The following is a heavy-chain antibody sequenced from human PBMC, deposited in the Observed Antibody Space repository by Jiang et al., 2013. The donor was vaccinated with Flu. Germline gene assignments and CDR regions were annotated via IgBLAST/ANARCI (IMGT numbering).Heavy chain of an antibody. Sequence: LSCAGSGFTVTNAWMIGSATQEGWSGCRIKSNADGGTTDYAPPVEGRFTISRDDSDNILHLQLNSLKIEDTALYYCTTEDILGASVYSGMDVWGLGTTVTVSS. CDR3: TTEDILGASVYSGMDV. V-gene: IGHV3-15*01. D-gene: IGHD1-26*01. CDR2: IKSNADGGTT. CDR1: GFTVTNAW. J-gene: IGHJ6*02.